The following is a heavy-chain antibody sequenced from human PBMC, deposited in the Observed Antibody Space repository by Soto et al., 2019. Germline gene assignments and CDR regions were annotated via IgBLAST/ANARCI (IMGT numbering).Heavy chain of an antibody. CDR3: AGYDYGDYDAFDI. Sequence: ASVKVSCKASGYTFTGYYMHWVRQAPGQGLEWMGWINPNSGGTNYAQKFQGRVTMTRDTSISTAYMELSRLRSDDAAVYYCAGYDYGDYDAFDIWGHGTMVTVSS. D-gene: IGHD4-17*01. CDR1: GYTFTGYY. CDR2: INPNSGGT. J-gene: IGHJ3*02. V-gene: IGHV1-2*02.